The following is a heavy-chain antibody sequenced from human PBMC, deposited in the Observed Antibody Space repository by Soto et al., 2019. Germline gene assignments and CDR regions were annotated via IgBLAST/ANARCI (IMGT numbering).Heavy chain of an antibody. J-gene: IGHJ3*02. CDR2: ISAYNGNT. CDR1: GYTFTSYG. D-gene: IGHD6-13*01. Sequence: ASVKVSCKASGYTFTSYGISWVRQAPGQGLEWMGWISAYNGNTNYAQKLQGRVTITADKSTSTAYMELSSLRSEDTAVYYCATGIAAAGTDHAFDIWGQGTMVTVSS. CDR3: ATGIAAAGTDHAFDI. V-gene: IGHV1-18*01.